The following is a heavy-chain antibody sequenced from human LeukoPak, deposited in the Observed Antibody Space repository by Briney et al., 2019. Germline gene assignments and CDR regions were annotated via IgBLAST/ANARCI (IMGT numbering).Heavy chain of an antibody. J-gene: IGHJ6*03. Sequence: PSETLSLTCTVSGGSISSSSYYWGWTRQPPGKGLEWIGSIYYSGSTYYNPSLKSRVTISVDTSKNQFSLKLSSVTAADTAVYYCARQGYDSSGYFTPNYYYYYMDVWGKGTTVTVSS. CDR3: ARQGYDSSGYFTPNYYYYYMDV. V-gene: IGHV4-39*01. CDR2: IYYSGST. D-gene: IGHD3-22*01. CDR1: GGSISSSSYY.